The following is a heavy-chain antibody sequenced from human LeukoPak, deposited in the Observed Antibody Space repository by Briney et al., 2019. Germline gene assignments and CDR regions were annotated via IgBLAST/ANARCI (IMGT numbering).Heavy chain of an antibody. V-gene: IGHV4-59*08. CDR3: ARHRYSGSFSFDY. CDR1: GGSISNYY. Sequence: PSETLSLTCTVSGGSISNYYWRWVRQPPGKGLEGGVYIYYSVTTNYNPSLRSRVTISVDTSKSQFSLNLRFVTAADTAVYYCARHRYSGSFSFDYWGQGTLVTVSS. CDR2: IYYSVTT. D-gene: IGHD1-26*01. J-gene: IGHJ4*02.